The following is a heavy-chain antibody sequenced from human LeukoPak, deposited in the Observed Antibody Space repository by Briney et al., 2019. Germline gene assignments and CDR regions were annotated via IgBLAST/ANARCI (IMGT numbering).Heavy chain of an antibody. CDR3: AREGGNYGSGSHYPILGDY. CDR1: GGTFSSYA. Sequence: GASVKVSCKASGGTFSSYAISWVRQAPGQGLEWMGGIIPIFGTANYAQKFQGRVTITADESTSTAYMELSRLRSDDTAVYYCAREGGNYGSGSHYPILGDYWGQGTLVTVSS. CDR2: IIPIFGTA. V-gene: IGHV1-69*13. J-gene: IGHJ4*02. D-gene: IGHD3-10*01.